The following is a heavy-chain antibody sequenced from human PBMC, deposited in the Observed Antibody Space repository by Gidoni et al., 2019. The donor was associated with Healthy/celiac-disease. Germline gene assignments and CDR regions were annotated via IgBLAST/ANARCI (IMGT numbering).Heavy chain of an antibody. CDR2: ISGSGGST. CDR3: AKPDYYGSGSYPLNAFDI. V-gene: IGHV3-23*01. CDR1: GFTFSSYA. J-gene: IGHJ3*02. D-gene: IGHD3-10*01. Sequence: EVQLLESGGGLVQPGGSLRLSCAASGFTFSSYAMSWVRQAPGKGLGLVSAISGSGGSTYYADSVKGRFTISRYNSKNTLYLQMNSLRAEDTAVYYCAKPDYYGSGSYPLNAFDIWGQGTMVTVSS.